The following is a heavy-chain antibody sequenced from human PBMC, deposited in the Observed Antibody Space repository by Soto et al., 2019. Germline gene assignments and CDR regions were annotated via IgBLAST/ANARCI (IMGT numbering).Heavy chain of an antibody. CDR1: GFTFSSYS. J-gene: IGHJ6*02. CDR3: ARDIDSSSWYDYYYYYGMDV. CDR2: ISSSSSYI. Sequence: PGGSLRLSCAASGFTFSSYSMNWVRQAPGKGLEWVSSISSSSSYIYYADSVKGRFTISRDNAKNSLYLQMNSLRAEDTAVYYCARDIDSSSWYDYYYYYGMDVWGQETTVTVSS. V-gene: IGHV3-21*01. D-gene: IGHD6-13*01.